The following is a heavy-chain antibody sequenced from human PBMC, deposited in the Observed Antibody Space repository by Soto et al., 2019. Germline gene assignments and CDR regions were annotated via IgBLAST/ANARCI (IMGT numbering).Heavy chain of an antibody. V-gene: IGHV3-9*01. D-gene: IGHD2-15*01. CDR1: GFTFDDYA. J-gene: IGHJ6*02. Sequence: EVQLVESGGGLVQPGRSLRLSCAASGFTFDDYAMHWVRQAPGKGLEWVSGISWNSGSIGYADSVKGRFTISRDNAKNSLYLQMNSLRAEDTALYYCAKAIVWFVVAAPHYGMDVWGQGTTVTVSS. CDR3: AKAIVWFVVAAPHYGMDV. CDR2: ISWNSGSI.